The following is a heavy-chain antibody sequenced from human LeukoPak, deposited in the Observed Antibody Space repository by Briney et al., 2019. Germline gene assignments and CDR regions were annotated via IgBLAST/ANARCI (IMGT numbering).Heavy chain of an antibody. CDR1: GYTFTGYY. D-gene: IGHD3-10*01. Sequence: GASVKVSCKASGYTFTGYYMHWVRQAPGQGLEWMGWINPNSGGTNYAQKFQGRVTMTRDTSISTAYMELSRLRSDDTAVYYCARDSVRFGELSKSDYWGQGTLVTVSS. J-gene: IGHJ4*02. V-gene: IGHV1-2*02. CDR2: INPNSGGT. CDR3: ARDSVRFGELSKSDY.